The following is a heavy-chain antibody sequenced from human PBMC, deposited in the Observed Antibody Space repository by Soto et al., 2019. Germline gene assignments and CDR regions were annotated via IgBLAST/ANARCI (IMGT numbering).Heavy chain of an antibody. D-gene: IGHD5-12*01. CDR2: ISYDGSIL. V-gene: IGHV3-30*04. Sequence: GGSLRLSCAASQFIFSNYAMHWVRQAPGKGLEWVALISYDGSILKYADSVKGRFTISRDNSENTLYLQMNSLRVEDTAVYYCAGERWLLLRFDYWGQGTLATVSS. J-gene: IGHJ4*02. CDR1: QFIFSNYA. CDR3: AGERWLLLRFDY.